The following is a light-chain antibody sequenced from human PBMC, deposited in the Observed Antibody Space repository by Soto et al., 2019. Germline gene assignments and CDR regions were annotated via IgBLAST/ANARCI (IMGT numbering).Light chain of an antibody. Sequence: QSVLTQPASVSGSPGQSITISCTGTSSDVGAYNYDSWYQQYPGKAPKLMIYDVTNRPSGVSNRFSGSKSGNTASLTISGLQAEDEADYYCSSHTSSSTLVLFGGGTKLTVL. J-gene: IGLJ3*02. CDR3: SSHTSSSTLVL. V-gene: IGLV2-14*01. CDR1: SSDVGAYNY. CDR2: DVT.